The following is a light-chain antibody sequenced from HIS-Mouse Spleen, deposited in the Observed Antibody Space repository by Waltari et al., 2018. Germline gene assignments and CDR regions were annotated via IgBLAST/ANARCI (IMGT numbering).Light chain of an antibody. J-gene: IGLJ2*01. V-gene: IGLV3-10*01. Sequence: SYELTQPPSVSVSPGQTARITCSGDALPNKYAYWYQQKSGQAPVLVIDEDSKRPSGVPGSFSGSSSGTMATLTISGAQVEDEADYYCYSTDSSGNHRVFGGGTKLTVL. CDR2: EDS. CDR1: ALPNKY. CDR3: YSTDSSGNHRV.